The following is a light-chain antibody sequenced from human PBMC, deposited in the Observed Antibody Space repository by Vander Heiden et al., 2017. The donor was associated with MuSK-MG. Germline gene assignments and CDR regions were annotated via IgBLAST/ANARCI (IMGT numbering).Light chain of an antibody. CDR2: DVS. V-gene: IGLV2-14*01. CDR1: SSDVGGYNY. Sequence: QSALTQPASVSGSPGQPITISCTGTSSDVGGYNYVSWYQQHPGKAPKLMIYDVSNRPSGVSNRFSGSKSGNTASLTISGLQAEDDADYYCSSYTSSSALVFGGGTKLTVL. J-gene: IGLJ2*01. CDR3: SSYTSSSALV.